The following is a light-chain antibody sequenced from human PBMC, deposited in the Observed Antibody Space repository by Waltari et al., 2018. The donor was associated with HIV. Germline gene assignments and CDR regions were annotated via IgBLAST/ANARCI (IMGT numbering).Light chain of an antibody. J-gene: IGLJ3*02. Sequence: QSVLTQPPSVSAAPGQKVTIPCSGSSSHTGNNYVSWYQQLPGTAPKLLIYDNNQRPSGIPDRYSGSKSGTSATLGITGLQTGDEADYYCGTWDSSLSARVFGGGTKVTVL. CDR2: DNN. CDR3: GTWDSSLSARV. V-gene: IGLV1-51*01. CDR1: SSHTGNNY.